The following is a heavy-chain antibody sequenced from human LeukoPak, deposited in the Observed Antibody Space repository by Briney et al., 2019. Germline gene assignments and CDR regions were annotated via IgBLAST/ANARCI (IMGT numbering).Heavy chain of an antibody. D-gene: IGHD2-21*01. CDR3: ARLGPTGSMWSNHDAFDI. V-gene: IGHV4-59*01. J-gene: IGHJ3*02. CDR2: IYYSGST. Sequence: SETLSLTCTVSGGSISSYYWSWIRQPPGKGLEWIGYIYYSGSTNYNPSLKSRVTISVDTSKNQFSLKLSSVTAADTAVYYCARLGPTGSMWSNHDAFDIWGQGTMVTVSS. CDR1: GGSISSYY.